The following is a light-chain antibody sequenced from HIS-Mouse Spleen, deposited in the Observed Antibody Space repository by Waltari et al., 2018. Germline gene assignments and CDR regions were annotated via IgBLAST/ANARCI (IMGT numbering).Light chain of an antibody. CDR2: EGS. CDR1: SSDVGSYNL. Sequence: QSALTQPASVSGSPGQSITISCTGTSSDVGSYNLVSWYQQHPGKAPKLMIYEGSKRPSWVSNRFSGSKSGNTASLTISGLQAEDEADYYCCSYAGSYTYVFGTGTKVTVL. J-gene: IGLJ1*01. V-gene: IGLV2-23*01. CDR3: CSYAGSYTYV.